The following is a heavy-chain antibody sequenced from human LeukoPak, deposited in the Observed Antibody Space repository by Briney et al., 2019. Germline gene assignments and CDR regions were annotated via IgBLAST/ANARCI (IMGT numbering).Heavy chain of an antibody. CDR1: GFTFSGYA. Sequence: GGSLRPSCVASGFTFSGYAMSWVRQAPGKGLEWVSSLSGSGDSTYYADSVKGRFTISRDNSKNTLYLQMDSLRAEDTAIYFCAKEALLSYGDYTYVEFWGQGTLVTVSS. J-gene: IGHJ4*02. CDR2: LSGSGDST. V-gene: IGHV3-23*01. D-gene: IGHD4-17*01. CDR3: AKEALLSYGDYTYVEF.